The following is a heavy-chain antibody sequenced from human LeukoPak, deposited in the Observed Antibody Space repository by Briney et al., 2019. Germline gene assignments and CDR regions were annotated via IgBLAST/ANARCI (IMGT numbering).Heavy chain of an antibody. CDR2: INPNSGGT. CDR1: GYTFTGYY. V-gene: IGHV1-2*02. J-gene: IGHJ6*02. D-gene: IGHD2-2*01. CDR3: ARAEPPAAYYYYGMDV. Sequence: ASVKVSCKASGYTFTGYYMHWVRQAPGQGLEWMGWINPNSGGTNYAQKFQGRVAMTRDTSISTAYMELSRLRSDDTAVYYCARAEPPAAYYYYGMDVWGQGTTVTVSS.